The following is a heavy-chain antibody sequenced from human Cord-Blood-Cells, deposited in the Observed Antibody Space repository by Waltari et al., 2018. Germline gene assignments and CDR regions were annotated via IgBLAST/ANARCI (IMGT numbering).Heavy chain of an antibody. J-gene: IGHJ4*02. CDR1: GGPNSSGDYY. CDR3: ARSPRIRDDFWSGYER. D-gene: IGHD3-3*01. CDR2: IYYSGST. Sequence: VQLQESGPGLVKPSQTLSLTCTVSGGPNSSGDYYWSWIRPPPGKGLEWIGYIYYSGSTYYNPSLKSRVTISVDTSKNQFSLKLSSVTAADTAVYYCARSPRIRDDFWSGYERWGQGTLVTVSS. V-gene: IGHV4-30-4*01.